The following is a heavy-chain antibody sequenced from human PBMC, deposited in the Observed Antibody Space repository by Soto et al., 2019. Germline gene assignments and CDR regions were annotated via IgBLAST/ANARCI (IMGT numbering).Heavy chain of an antibody. CDR1: GGSVSSGSYY. V-gene: IGHV4-61*01. CDR3: ARDGYGDDVLWFDP. D-gene: IGHD4-17*01. CDR2: IYYSGST. Sequence: SETLSLTCTLSGGSVSSGSYYWSWIRQPPGKGLEWIGYIYYSGSTNYNPSLKSGVTISVDTSKNQFSLKLSSVTAADTAVYYCARDGYGDDVLWFDPWGQGTLVSVSS. J-gene: IGHJ5*02.